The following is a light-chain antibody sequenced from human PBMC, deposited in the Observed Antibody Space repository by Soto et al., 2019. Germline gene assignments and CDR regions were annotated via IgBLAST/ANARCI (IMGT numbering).Light chain of an antibody. Sequence: EIVLTQSPGTLFLSPGERATLSCRASQSVTSSYLAWYQQKPGQAPRRIIYGAGNRATGMPDRFSGSGSETDFTLTISRLEPEDFAVYYCQQYGTTPLTFGGGTKVDIK. V-gene: IGKV3-20*01. CDR1: QSVTSSY. J-gene: IGKJ4*01. CDR3: QQYGTTPLT. CDR2: GAG.